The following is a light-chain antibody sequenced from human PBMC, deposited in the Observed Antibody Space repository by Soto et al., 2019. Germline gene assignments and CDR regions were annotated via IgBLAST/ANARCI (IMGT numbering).Light chain of an antibody. CDR3: SSYTSSSTSPYV. Sequence: QSALTLPASVSGSPGQSITIACTGTSSDVGGYNYVSWYQQHPGKAPKLMIYDVSNRPSGVSNRFSGSKSGNTASLTISGLQAEDEADYYCSSYTSSSTSPYVFGTGTKLTVL. CDR2: DVS. V-gene: IGLV2-14*01. J-gene: IGLJ1*01. CDR1: SSDVGGYNY.